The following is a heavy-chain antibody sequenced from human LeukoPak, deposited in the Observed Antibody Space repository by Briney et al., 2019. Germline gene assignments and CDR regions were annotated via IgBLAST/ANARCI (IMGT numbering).Heavy chain of an antibody. CDR3: AREPTTVKGYYYYGMDV. CDR1: GFTFSSYA. CDR2: ISYDGSNK. Sequence: GGSLRLSCAASGFTFSSYAMHWVRQAPGKGLEWVAVISYDGSNKYYADPVKGRFTISRDNSKNTLYLQMNSLRAEDTAVYYCAREPTTVKGYYYYGMDVWGQGTTVTVSS. V-gene: IGHV3-30-3*01. D-gene: IGHD4-11*01. J-gene: IGHJ6*02.